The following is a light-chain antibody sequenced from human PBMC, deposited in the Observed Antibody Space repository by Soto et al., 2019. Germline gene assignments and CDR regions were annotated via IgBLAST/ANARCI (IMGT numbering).Light chain of an antibody. CDR1: SSDVGSYNL. Sequence: QSALTQPASVSGSPGQSITISCTGTSSDVGSYNLVSWYQQHPGKAPKLMIYEVSKRPSGVSNRFSGSKSGNTASLTISGLQAEDEAAYYCCSYAGNSTHYVFGTWTKVTVL. V-gene: IGLV2-23*02. CDR2: EVS. J-gene: IGLJ1*01. CDR3: CSYAGNSTHYV.